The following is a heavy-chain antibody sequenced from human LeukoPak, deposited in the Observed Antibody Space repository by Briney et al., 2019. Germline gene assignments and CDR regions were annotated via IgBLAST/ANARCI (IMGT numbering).Heavy chain of an antibody. CDR1: GGSISSSRYY. J-gene: IGHJ6*03. CDR2: IYYSGST. D-gene: IGHD1-26*01. V-gene: IGHV4-39*01. CDR3: ARLRVWSYYYYYYMDV. Sequence: SETLSLACTVSGGSISSSRYYWGWIRQPPGKGLEWIGSIYYSGSTYYNPSLKSRVTISVDTSKNQFSLKLSSVTAADTAVYYCARLRVWSYYYYYYMDVWGKGTTVTISS.